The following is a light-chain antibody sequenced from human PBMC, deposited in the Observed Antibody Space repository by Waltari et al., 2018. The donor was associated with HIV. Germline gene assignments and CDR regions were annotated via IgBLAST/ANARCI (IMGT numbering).Light chain of an antibody. J-gene: IGKJ2*01. Sequence: EIVMTQSPATLSVSPGERATLSCRASQSVSSNLAWYQQKPGQAPRLLIYGASTRATGIPARFSGSGSGTEFTHTISSLQSEDFAVYYCQQYNNWPPSYTFGQGTKLESK. CDR1: QSVSSN. CDR2: GAS. V-gene: IGKV3-15*01. CDR3: QQYNNWPPSYT.